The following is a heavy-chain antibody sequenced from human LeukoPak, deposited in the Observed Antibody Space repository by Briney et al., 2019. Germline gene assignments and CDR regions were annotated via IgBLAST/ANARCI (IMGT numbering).Heavy chain of an antibody. J-gene: IGHJ4*02. Sequence: SETLSLTCGFYGVSFSSYYWSWIRQPPGKGLEWIGEINHSGSTNYNPSLKSRVTISVDTSKNQFSLKLSSVTAADTAVYYCAVLAAAAFDYWGQGTLVTVSS. CDR1: GVSFSSYY. V-gene: IGHV4-34*01. CDR3: AVLAAAAFDY. D-gene: IGHD6-13*01. CDR2: INHSGST.